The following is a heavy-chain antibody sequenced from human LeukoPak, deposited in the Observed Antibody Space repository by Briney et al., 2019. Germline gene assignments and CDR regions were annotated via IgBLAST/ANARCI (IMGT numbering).Heavy chain of an antibody. CDR1: GGSISIGTYY. D-gene: IGHD3-16*02. CDR2: IYTSGST. Sequence: SETLSLTCTVSGGSISIGTYYWSWIRQPAGKGLEWIGRIYTSGSTNYNPSLKSRVTISVDTSKNQFSLKLSSVTAADTAVYYCARQGLDYDYVWGSYRSYYFDYWGQGTLVTVSS. J-gene: IGHJ4*02. CDR3: ARQGLDYDYVWGSYRSYYFDY. V-gene: IGHV4-61*02.